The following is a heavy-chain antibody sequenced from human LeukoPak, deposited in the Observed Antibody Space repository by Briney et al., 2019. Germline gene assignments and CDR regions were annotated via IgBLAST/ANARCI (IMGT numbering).Heavy chain of an antibody. Sequence: GGSLRLSCAASGFTFSSYAMSWVRQAPGKGLEWVSAISGGGGSTYYADSVKGRFTISRDNSKNTLFLQVNSLRAEDTAVYYCASDYGSGGYRLYYFDYWGQGTLVTVSS. CDR3: ASDYGSGGYRLYYFDY. V-gene: IGHV3-23*01. CDR1: GFTFSSYA. J-gene: IGHJ4*02. CDR2: ISGGGGST. D-gene: IGHD3-10*01.